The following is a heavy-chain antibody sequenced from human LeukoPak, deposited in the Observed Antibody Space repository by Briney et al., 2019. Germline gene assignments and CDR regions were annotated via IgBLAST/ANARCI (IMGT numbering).Heavy chain of an antibody. V-gene: IGHV3-66*01. CDR2: TYSGGST. CDR3: ARDPYSGNYGDYYYYYMDV. Sequence: GGSLRLSCAASGFTVSSNYMSWVRQAPGKGLEWVSVTYSGGSTYYTDSVKGRFTISRDNAKSSLYLQMNSLRDEDTAVYYCARDPYSGNYGDYYYYYMDVWGKGTTVTISS. D-gene: IGHD1-26*01. J-gene: IGHJ6*03. CDR1: GFTVSSNY.